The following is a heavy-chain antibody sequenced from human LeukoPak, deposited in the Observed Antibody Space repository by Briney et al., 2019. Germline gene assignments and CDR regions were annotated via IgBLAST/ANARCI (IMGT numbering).Heavy chain of an antibody. Sequence: PGGSLRLSCAASGFTFSSYGMHWVRQAPGKGLEWVAVISYDGSNKYYADSVKGRFTISRDNSKNTLYLQMNSLRAEDTAVYYCARAYYYDSSGYYSTWGQGTLVTVSS. D-gene: IGHD3-22*01. J-gene: IGHJ5*02. CDR3: ARAYYYDSSGYYST. CDR2: ISYDGSNK. CDR1: GFTFSSYG. V-gene: IGHV3-30*03.